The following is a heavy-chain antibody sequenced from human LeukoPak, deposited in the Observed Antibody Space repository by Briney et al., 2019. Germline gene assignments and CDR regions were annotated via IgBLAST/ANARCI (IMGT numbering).Heavy chain of an antibody. J-gene: IGHJ5*02. Sequence: SETPSLTCTVSGGSISSYYWSWIRQPPGKGLEWIGYIYYSGSTNYNPSLKSRVTISVDTSKNQFSLKLSSVTAADTAVYYCARVIAVAGIGWFDPWGQGTLVTVSS. CDR3: ARVIAVAGIGWFDP. V-gene: IGHV4-59*01. D-gene: IGHD6-19*01. CDR1: GGSISSYY. CDR2: IYYSGST.